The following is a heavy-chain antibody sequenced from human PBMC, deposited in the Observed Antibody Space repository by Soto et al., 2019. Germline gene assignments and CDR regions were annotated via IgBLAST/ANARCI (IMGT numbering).Heavy chain of an antibody. J-gene: IGHJ6*02. CDR2: IGAARDP. V-gene: IGHV3-13*05. Sequence: GGSLRLSCATSGFTFSNFDMHWVRQVPGKGLEWVSAIGAARDPYYLGSVKGRFTISRENAKNSVYLQMNDLRAGDSAVYYCARAYTGRLPRRADYYYAMDVWGQGTTVTVSS. CDR1: GFTFSNFD. CDR3: ARAYTGRLPRRADYYYAMDV. D-gene: IGHD2-2*02.